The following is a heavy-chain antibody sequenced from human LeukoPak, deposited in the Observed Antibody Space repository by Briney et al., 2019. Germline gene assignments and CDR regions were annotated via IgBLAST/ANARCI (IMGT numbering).Heavy chain of an antibody. CDR2: ISSSGGAT. CDR3: ARAAMVRGVDYFDY. D-gene: IGHD3-10*01. V-gene: IGHV3-23*01. CDR1: GFTFSSYS. Sequence: GGSLRLSCAASGFTFSSYSMSWARQAPGKGLEWVSVISSSGGATFYADSVKGRFTISRDNSKNTLYLQMNSLRAEDTAIYYCARAAMVRGVDYFDYWGQGTLVTVSS. J-gene: IGHJ4*02.